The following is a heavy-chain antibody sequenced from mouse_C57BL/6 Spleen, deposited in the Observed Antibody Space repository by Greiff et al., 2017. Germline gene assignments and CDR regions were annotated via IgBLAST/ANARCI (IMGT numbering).Heavy chain of an antibody. CDR1: GFTFSSYA. CDR2: ISDGGSYT. CDR3: ARERGFAY. V-gene: IGHV5-4*01. J-gene: IGHJ3*01. Sequence: EVNVVESGGGLVKPGGSLKLSCAASGFTFSSYAMSWVRQTPEKRLEWVATISDGGSYTYYPDNVKGRFTISRDNAKNNLYLQMSHLKSEDTAMYYCARERGFAYWGQGTLVTVSA.